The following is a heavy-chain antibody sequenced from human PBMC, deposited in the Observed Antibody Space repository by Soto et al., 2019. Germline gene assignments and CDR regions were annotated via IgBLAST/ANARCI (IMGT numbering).Heavy chain of an antibody. J-gene: IGHJ4*02. CDR3: ARGVAGSGFDL. Sequence: PSQTLSLTRAISGDRVSSNTAAWNWIRSSPSRGLEWLGRTYYRSNWRHDYAVSVKSRITVNPDTSKNHFSLQLNSVTPDDTAVYYCARGVAGSGFDLWGQGTLVTVSS. V-gene: IGHV6-1*01. D-gene: IGHD6-19*01. CDR2: TYYRSNWRH. CDR1: GDRVSSNTAA.